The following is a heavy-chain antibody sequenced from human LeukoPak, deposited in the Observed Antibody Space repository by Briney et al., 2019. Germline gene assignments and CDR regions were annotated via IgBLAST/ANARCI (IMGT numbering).Heavy chain of an antibody. V-gene: IGHV1-69*13. CDR2: IIPIFGTA. CDR3: ASKTAFFFDP. Sequence: SVKVSCKASGGAFSSYAISWVRQAPGQGLEWMGGIIPIFGTANYAQKFQGRVTITADESTSTPYMELSSLRSEDTAVYYCASKTAFFFDPWGQGTLVTVSS. D-gene: IGHD3-3*02. CDR1: GGAFSSYA. J-gene: IGHJ5*02.